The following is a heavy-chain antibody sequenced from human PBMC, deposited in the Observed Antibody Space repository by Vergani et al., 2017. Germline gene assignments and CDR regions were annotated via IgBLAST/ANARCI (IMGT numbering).Heavy chain of an antibody. CDR2: INPSGGST. V-gene: IGHV1-46*01. Sequence: QVQLVQSGAEVKKPGASVKVSCKASGYTFTSYYMHWVRQAPGQGLEWMGIINPSGGSTSYAQKFQGRVTMTRDTSTSTVYMELSSLRSDDTAVYYCASIVGATEGAFDIWGQGTMVTVSS. CDR1: GYTFTSYY. J-gene: IGHJ3*02. CDR3: ASIVGATEGAFDI. D-gene: IGHD1-26*01.